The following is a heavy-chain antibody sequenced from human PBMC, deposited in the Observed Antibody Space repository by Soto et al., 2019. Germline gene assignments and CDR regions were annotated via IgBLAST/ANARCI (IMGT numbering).Heavy chain of an antibody. V-gene: IGHV3-11*01. J-gene: IGHJ4*02. Sequence: QVQLVESGGDLVKPGGSLRLSCAASGFSFSDYHMSWIRQAPGKGLEWVAYISTSGNNVYYGDSVKGRFTVSRENHKNSLYLQMNSLRAEDTALYFCARDFWSGPVDYWGQGTLVTVSS. CDR2: ISTSGNNV. CDR3: ARDFWSGPVDY. CDR1: GFSFSDYH. D-gene: IGHD3-3*01.